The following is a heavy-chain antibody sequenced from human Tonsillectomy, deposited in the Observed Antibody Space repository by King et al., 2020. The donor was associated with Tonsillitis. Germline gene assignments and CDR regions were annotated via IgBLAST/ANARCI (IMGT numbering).Heavy chain of an antibody. CDR3: AKDLSQGSGTYKMDY. J-gene: IGHJ4*02. D-gene: IGHD3-10*01. V-gene: IGHV3-23*04. Sequence: DVQLVESGGGLVQPGESLRLSCAASGFSFSTYAMNWVRQTPGMGLEWVSIVSSSGVTTSCADSVKGRFTISRDNSKNTLYLQMNSLRAEDTAVYYCAKDLSQGSGTYKMDYWGQGTLVTVSS. CDR1: GFSFSTYA. CDR2: VSSSGVTT.